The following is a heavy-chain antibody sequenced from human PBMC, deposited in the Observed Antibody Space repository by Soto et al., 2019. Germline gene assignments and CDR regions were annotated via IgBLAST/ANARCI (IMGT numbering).Heavy chain of an antibody. CDR1: GFTFSSHS. V-gene: IGHV3-21*01. D-gene: IGHD3-10*01. CDR2: ISSSSYI. J-gene: IGHJ4*02. CDR3: ARDSVSSPYYFDY. Sequence: GGSLRLSCAVSGFTFSSHSMNWVRQVPGKGLEWVSSISSSSYIYYADSVKGRFTISRDNAKNSVFLQMNSLRAEDTAVYYCARDSVSSPYYFDYWGQGTLVTVSS.